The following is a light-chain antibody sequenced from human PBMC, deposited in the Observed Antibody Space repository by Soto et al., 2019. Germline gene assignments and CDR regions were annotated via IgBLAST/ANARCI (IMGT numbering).Light chain of an antibody. J-gene: IGLJ1*01. CDR1: SSDVGGYNY. CDR3: SSYAKRSTLEGV. Sequence: QSVLTQPASVSGSPGQSITISCTGTSSDVGGYNYVSWYQQQSGKAPKLMIYEVSNRPSGVSNRFSGSQSGNTASLTISGLQAEDEADYYCSSYAKRSTLEGVFGTGTKVTVL. V-gene: IGLV2-14*03. CDR2: EVS.